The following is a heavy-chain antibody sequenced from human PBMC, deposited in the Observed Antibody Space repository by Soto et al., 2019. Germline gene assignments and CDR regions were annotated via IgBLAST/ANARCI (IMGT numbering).Heavy chain of an antibody. CDR1: GFTFSSYA. CDR2: ISGSGGST. Sequence: GGSLRLSCAASGFTFSSYAMSWVRQAPGKGLEWVSAISGSGGSTYYADSVKGRFTISRDNSKNTLYLQMNSLRAEDTAVYYCAKAWNRLGLDYYYYYGMDVWGQGTTVTVSS. D-gene: IGHD1-1*01. V-gene: IGHV3-23*01. J-gene: IGHJ6*02. CDR3: AKAWNRLGLDYYYYYGMDV.